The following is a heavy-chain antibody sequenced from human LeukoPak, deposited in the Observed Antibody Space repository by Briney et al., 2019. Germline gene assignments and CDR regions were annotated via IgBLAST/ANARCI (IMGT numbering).Heavy chain of an antibody. CDR1: GFTFSSFA. Sequence: PGGSLRLSCAASGFTFSSFAMSWVRQAPGKGLEWVSYISGSSGSITYADSVKGRFTISRDNAKNSLYLQMNSLTAEDTAVYYCARDRVGATEFDYWGQGTLVTVSS. D-gene: IGHD1-26*01. CDR3: ARDRVGATEFDY. V-gene: IGHV3-48*04. CDR2: ISGSSGSI. J-gene: IGHJ4*02.